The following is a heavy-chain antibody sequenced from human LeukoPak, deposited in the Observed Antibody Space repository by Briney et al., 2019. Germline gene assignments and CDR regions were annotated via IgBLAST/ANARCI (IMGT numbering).Heavy chain of an antibody. D-gene: IGHD6-13*01. V-gene: IGHV1-69*05. CDR3: AREEPGIAAAWYFDL. Sequence: SVKVSCKASGGTFSSYAISWVRQAPGQGLEWMGGIIPIFGTANYAQKFQGRVTITTDESTSTAYMELSSLRSEDTAVYYCAREEPGIAAAWYFDLWGRGTLVTVSS. CDR2: IIPIFGTA. J-gene: IGHJ2*01. CDR1: GGTFSSYA.